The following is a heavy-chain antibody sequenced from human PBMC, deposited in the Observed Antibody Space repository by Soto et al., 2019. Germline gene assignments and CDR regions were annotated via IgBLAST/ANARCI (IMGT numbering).Heavy chain of an antibody. Sequence: GGALRLSCAASGFTFSSYGMHWVRQAPGKGLEWVAVISYDGSNKYYADSVKGRFTISRDNSKNTLYLQMNSLRAEDTAVYYCAKAAFGGVIPLYYCDYWGQGTLVPVPP. CDR2: ISYDGSNK. D-gene: IGHD3-16*02. CDR1: GFTFSSYG. V-gene: IGHV3-30*18. CDR3: AKAAFGGVIPLYYCDY. J-gene: IGHJ4*02.